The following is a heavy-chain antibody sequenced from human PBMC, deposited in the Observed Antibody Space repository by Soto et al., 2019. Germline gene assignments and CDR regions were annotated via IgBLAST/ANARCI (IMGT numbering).Heavy chain of an antibody. CDR1: GGSISSGGYY. Sequence: QVQLQESGPGLVKPSQTLSLTCTVSGGSISSGGYYWSWIRQHPGKGPEWIGYIYYSGSTYYNPSLKSRVTISVDTSKNQFSLKLSSVTAADTAVYYCARGYSGYDRPRYYYYYYGMDVWGQGTTVTVSS. CDR2: IYYSGST. V-gene: IGHV4-31*03. J-gene: IGHJ6*02. D-gene: IGHD5-12*01. CDR3: ARGYSGYDRPRYYYYYYGMDV.